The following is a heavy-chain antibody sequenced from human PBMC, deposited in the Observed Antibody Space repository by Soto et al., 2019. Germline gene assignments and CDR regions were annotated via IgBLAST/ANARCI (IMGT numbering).Heavy chain of an antibody. V-gene: IGHV3-33*01. D-gene: IGHD5-12*01. CDR1: GFTFSSYG. CDR3: ARDPALQGYVDMNYYYGMDV. CDR2: IWYDGSNK. Sequence: GGSLRLSCAASGFTFSSYGMHWVRQAPGKGLEWVAVIWYDGSNKYYADSVKGRFTISRDNSKNTLYLQMNSLRAEDTAVYYCARDPALQGYVDMNYYYGMDVWGQGTTVTVSS. J-gene: IGHJ6*02.